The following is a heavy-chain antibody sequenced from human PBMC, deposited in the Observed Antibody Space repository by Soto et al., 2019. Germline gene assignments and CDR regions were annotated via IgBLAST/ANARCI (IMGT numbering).Heavy chain of an antibody. J-gene: IGHJ5*02. CDR1: FSFSMYS. V-gene: IGHV3-21*01. D-gene: IGHD1-26*01. CDR3: TRDQGGSYDSWFDP. Sequence: PWGSLRLSCNFSFSMYSMDWVRQAPGKGLEWVASISSGSAFIKYADSVKSRFTISRDNAKNSVSLQMDSLRVEDTAMYYCTRDQGGSYDSWFDPWGRGTLVTVSS. CDR2: ISSGSAFI.